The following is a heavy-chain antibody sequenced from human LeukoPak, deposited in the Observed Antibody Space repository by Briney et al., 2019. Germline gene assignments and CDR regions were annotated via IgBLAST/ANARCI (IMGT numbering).Heavy chain of an antibody. D-gene: IGHD2-2*02. J-gene: IGHJ4*02. V-gene: IGHV5-10-1*01. Sequence: GASRQICGEGSGSFFTSYWISWGRPLGGKGLEGMGRIDRSDSYTNYSPSFQGHVTISADKSISTAYLQWSSLKASDTAMYYCARGDLIGYCSSTSCYRTEEFDYWGQGTLVTVSS. CDR1: GSFFTSYW. CDR2: IDRSDSYT. CDR3: ARGDLIGYCSSTSCYRTEEFDY.